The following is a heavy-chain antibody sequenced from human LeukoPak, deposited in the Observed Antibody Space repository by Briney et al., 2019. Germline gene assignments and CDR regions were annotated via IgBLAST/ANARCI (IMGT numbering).Heavy chain of an antibody. CDR3: ARVPNIVVVTASPVFDY. J-gene: IGHJ4*02. V-gene: IGHV3-21*01. Sequence: GGSLRLSCAASGFTFSSYSMNWVRQAPGKGLEWVSSISSGSSYIYYADSVKGRFTISGDNAKNSLYLQMNSLRAEDTAVYYCARVPNIVVVTASPVFDYWGQGTLVTVSS. D-gene: IGHD2-21*02. CDR1: GFTFSSYS. CDR2: ISSGSSYI.